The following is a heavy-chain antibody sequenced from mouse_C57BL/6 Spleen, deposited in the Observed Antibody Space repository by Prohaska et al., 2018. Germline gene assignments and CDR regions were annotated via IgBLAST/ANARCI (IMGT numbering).Heavy chain of an antibody. CDR3: MRDDSNYWYFDV. CDR2: INSDGSAI. Sequence: GDINSDGSAINYAPSIKDRFTIFRDNDKSTLYRQMSNVRSEDTATYFCMRDDSNYWYFDVWGTGTTVTGAS. J-gene: IGHJ1*03. V-gene: IGHV11-2*01. D-gene: IGHD2-5*01.